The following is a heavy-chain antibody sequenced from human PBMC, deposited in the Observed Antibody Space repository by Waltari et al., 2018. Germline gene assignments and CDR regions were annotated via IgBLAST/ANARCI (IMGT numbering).Heavy chain of an antibody. J-gene: IGHJ4*02. D-gene: IGHD1-1*01. CDR1: GFTLRRFW. CDR2: IGQDGSDK. CDR3: VGWNDPINS. Sequence: EAQLVQSGGGLVHTGGSLTLSCSAYGFTLRRFWMTWSRQAPGQGLQWVAHIGQDGSDKYYVDSVKGRFTISRDNAENSLLLQMSSLRVEDTALYYCVGWNDPINSWGQGTLVAVSS. V-gene: IGHV3-7*01.